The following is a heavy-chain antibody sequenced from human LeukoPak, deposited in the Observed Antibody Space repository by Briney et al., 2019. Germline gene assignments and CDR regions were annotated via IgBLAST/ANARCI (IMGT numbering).Heavy chain of an antibody. CDR1: GLTFRSYW. V-gene: IGHV3-7*01. CDR2: INQDGSEK. CDR3: ARERDGRFFDY. D-gene: IGHD5-24*01. J-gene: IGHJ4*02. Sequence: PGGSLRLSCAVSGLTFRSYWMSWVRQAPGRGLEWVANINQDGSEKYFVDSVKGRFTIPRDNAKNSLHLQMNTLRAEDTAVYYCARERDGRFFDYWGQGTLVTVSS.